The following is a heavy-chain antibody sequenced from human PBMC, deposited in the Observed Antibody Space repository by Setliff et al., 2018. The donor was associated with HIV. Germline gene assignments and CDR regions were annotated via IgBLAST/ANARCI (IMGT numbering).Heavy chain of an antibody. CDR1: GYSISSGYY. V-gene: IGHV4-38-2*01. J-gene: IGHJ6*03. D-gene: IGHD1-1*01. CDR3: ASALVNWNDDHPYYYYYMDV. CDR2: IYQTGST. Sequence: SEPLSLTCVVSGYSISSGYYWGWLRQPPGKGLEWIGSIYQTGSTYYNPSLQSRVTISVDTSKNQFSLKLRSVTAADTAVYYCASALVNWNDDHPYYYYYMDVWGKGTTVTVSS.